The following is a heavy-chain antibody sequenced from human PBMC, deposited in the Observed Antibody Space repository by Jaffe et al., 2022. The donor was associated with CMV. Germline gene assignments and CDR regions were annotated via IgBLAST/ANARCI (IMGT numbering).Heavy chain of an antibody. CDR2: IRSKAYGGTT. J-gene: IGHJ4*02. Sequence: EVQLVESGGGLVQPGRSLRLSCTASGFTFGDYAMSWVRQAPGKGLEWVGFIRSKAYGGTTEYAASVKGRFTISRDDSKSIAYLQMNSLKTEDTAVYYCTTYFWSGYYPFDYWGQGTLVTVSS. V-gene: IGHV3-49*04. D-gene: IGHD3-3*01. CDR1: GFTFGDYA. CDR3: TTYFWSGYYPFDY.